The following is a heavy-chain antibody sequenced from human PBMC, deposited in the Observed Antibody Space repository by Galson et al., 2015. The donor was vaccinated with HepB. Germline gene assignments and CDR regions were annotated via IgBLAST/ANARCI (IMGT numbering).Heavy chain of an antibody. J-gene: IGHJ5*02. D-gene: IGHD2-2*01. CDR1: GYTFSSYA. CDR2: ISAYNGNT. V-gene: IGHV1-18*01. Sequence: SVKVSCKASGYTFSSYAIRWVRQAPGQGLEWMGWISAYNGNTKYAQKFQGRVTMTTDTSTSTAYMELRSLRSDDTAVYYCARDFSSRLVDVDWLDPWGQGTLVTVSS. CDR3: ARDFSSRLVDVDWLDP.